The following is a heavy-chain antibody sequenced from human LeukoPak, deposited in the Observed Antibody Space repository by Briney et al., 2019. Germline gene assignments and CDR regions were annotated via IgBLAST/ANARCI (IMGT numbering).Heavy chain of an antibody. D-gene: IGHD3-22*01. CDR3: ARDIGEHYYGSSGYYDY. J-gene: IGHJ4*02. Sequence: GGSLRLSCAASGFTFSSYAMHWVRQAPGKGLEWVAVISYDGSNKYYADSVKGRFTISRDNSKNTLYLQMNSLRAEDTAVYYCARDIGEHYYGSSGYYDYWGQGTLVTVSS. CDR1: GFTFSSYA. V-gene: IGHV3-30-3*01. CDR2: ISYDGSNK.